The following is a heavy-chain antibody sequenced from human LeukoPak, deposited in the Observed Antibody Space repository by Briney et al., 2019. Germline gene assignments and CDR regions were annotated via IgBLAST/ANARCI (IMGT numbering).Heavy chain of an antibody. V-gene: IGHV4-4*09. D-gene: IGHD3-22*01. CDR1: GGSISGYY. J-gene: IGHJ3*01. Sequence: SETLSLTCSVFGGSISGYYWSWLRQSPGKGLEWIADTHTRGDTVYNPSLRSRLNISLDTFKNQVFLKLNSVTAADTSVYDCARHDTRGGAYDVSGQGTMVTVSS. CDR3: ARHDTRGGAYDV. CDR2: THTRGDT.